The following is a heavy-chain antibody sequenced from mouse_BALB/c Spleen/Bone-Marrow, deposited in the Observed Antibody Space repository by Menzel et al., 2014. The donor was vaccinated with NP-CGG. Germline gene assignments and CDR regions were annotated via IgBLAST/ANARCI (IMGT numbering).Heavy chain of an antibody. J-gene: IGHJ4*01. D-gene: IGHD1-1*01. CDR1: GYAFSSYW. CDR2: IYPGDGDT. Sequence: QVQLQQSGAELVRPGSSVKISCKASGYAFSSYWMNWGKQRPGQGLEWIGQIYPGDGDTNYNGKFKGKATLTADKSSSTAYMQLSSLTSEDSAVYFCARRDGSTYYYAMDYWGQGTSVTVSS. CDR3: ARRDGSTYYYAMDY. V-gene: IGHV1-80*01.